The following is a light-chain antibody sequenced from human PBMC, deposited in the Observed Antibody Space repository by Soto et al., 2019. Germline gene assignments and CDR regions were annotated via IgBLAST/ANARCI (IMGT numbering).Light chain of an antibody. J-gene: IGKJ4*01. CDR1: QTVRNNY. CDR2: DAS. Sequence: EIVMTQSPVTLSVSPGERATLSCRASQTVRNNYLAWYQQKPGQAPRLLIYDASSRATGIPDRFSGGGSGTDFTLTISGLQPEDFATYYCQHSYSTPRTFGGGTTVDIK. CDR3: QHSYSTPRT. V-gene: IGKV3D-20*02.